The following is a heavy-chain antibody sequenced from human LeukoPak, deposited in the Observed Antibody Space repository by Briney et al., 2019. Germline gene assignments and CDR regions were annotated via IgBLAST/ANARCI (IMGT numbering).Heavy chain of an antibody. V-gene: IGHV5-51*01. CDR1: GYSFISGYSFTDYW. Sequence: GESLKISCRGSGYSFISGYSFTDYWIAWVRHMPGKGLEWMGFIWPGDSRTMYNPSFQGQVTMSVDKSINTAYLQWSSLKASDTAMYYCARRTTVVTPRWYFDYWGQGTLVTVSS. D-gene: IGHD4-23*01. CDR2: IWPGDSRT. J-gene: IGHJ4*02. CDR3: ARRTTVVTPRWYFDY.